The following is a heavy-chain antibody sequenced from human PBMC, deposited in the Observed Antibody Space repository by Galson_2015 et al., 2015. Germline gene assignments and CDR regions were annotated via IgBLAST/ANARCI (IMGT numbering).Heavy chain of an antibody. J-gene: IGHJ5*02. CDR1: GFTFSSYD. D-gene: IGHD4-17*01. CDR3: ARDSGGDYGDYVVPYNWFDP. CDR2: ISSSGSAI. Sequence: SLRLSCAASGFTFSSYDMNWVRQAPGKGLEWVSYISSSGSAIYYADSVKGRFTISRDNAKNSLYLQMNSLRAEDTAVYYCARDSGGDYGDYVVPYNWFDPWGQGTLVTVSS. V-gene: IGHV3-48*03.